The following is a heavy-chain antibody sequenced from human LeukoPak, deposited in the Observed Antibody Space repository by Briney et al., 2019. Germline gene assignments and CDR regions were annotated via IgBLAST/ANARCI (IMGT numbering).Heavy chain of an antibody. CDR3: ARGGLSGWYYFDY. CDR1: GGSISSHY. J-gene: IGHJ4*02. Sequence: SETLSLTCTVSGGSISSHYWSWIRQPPGKGLEWIGYIYYSGSTNYNPSLKSRVTISVETSKNQFSLKLSSVTAADTAVYYCARGGLSGWYYFDYWGQGTLVTVSS. V-gene: IGHV4-59*11. CDR2: IYYSGST. D-gene: IGHD6-19*01.